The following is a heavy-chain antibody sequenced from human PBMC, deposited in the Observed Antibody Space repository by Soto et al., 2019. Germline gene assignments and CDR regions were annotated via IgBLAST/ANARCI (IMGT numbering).Heavy chain of an antibody. D-gene: IGHD2-15*01. CDR1: GGSIRSYY. Sequence: PWETLSLTCTVSGGSIRSYYWSWIRQPPGKGLEWIGYIYYSGSTNYSPSLKSRVTMSVDTSKNQFSLKLSSVTAADTAVYYCARDCSAGRCPLVTMDVCGPGTTLTVS. V-gene: IGHV4-59*12. CDR3: ARDCSAGRCPLVTMDV. J-gene: IGHJ6*02. CDR2: IYYSGST.